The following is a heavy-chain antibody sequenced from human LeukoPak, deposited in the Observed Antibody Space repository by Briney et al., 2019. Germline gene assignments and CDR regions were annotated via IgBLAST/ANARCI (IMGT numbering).Heavy chain of an antibody. CDR2: IYYSGRT. CDR3: ARRRYYDGSGYLE. CDR1: VDSVSRSDSY. J-gene: IGHJ1*01. Sequence: SETLSLTCSVSVDSVSRSDSYWDWIRQPPGKGLEWIGTIYYSGRTYYSPSLKSRVTISVDPSNNQFSLNLRSVTAADAALYYCARRRYYDGSGYLEWGQGTLLSVSS. V-gene: IGHV4-39*01. D-gene: IGHD3-22*01.